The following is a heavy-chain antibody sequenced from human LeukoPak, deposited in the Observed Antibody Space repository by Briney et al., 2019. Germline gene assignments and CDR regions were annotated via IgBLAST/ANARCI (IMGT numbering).Heavy chain of an antibody. CDR3: TTYKNWVAGDV. CDR2: IKQDGSEE. Sequence: GGSLRLSCAASGFTFSNYWMTWVRQAPGKGPEWVATIKQDGSEEHYVDSVKGRFTVSRDNARNSLFLQMNSLRVEDTAVYYCTTYKNWVAGDVWGQGTTVSVSS. V-gene: IGHV3-7*01. CDR1: GFTFSNYW. D-gene: IGHD7-27*01. J-gene: IGHJ6*02.